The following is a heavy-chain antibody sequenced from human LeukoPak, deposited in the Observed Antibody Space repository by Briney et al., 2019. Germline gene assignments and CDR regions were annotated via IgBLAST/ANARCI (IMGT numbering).Heavy chain of an antibody. J-gene: IGHJ6*02. Sequence: PGGSLRLSCAASGFPFSIYGMHWVRQSPGKGLEWVAVIFYDGMNIFYADSVKGRFTISRDNSKSTLCLEMNSLRAEDTAVYHCAKYDFPYYYDRSGYFLPFSAMVVWGQGTTVTVSS. CDR3: AKYDFPYYYDRSGYFLPFSAMVV. V-gene: IGHV3-33*06. CDR1: GFPFSIYG. D-gene: IGHD3-22*01. CDR2: IFYDGMNI.